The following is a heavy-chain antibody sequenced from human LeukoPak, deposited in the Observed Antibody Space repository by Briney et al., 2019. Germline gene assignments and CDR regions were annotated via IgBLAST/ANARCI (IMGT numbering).Heavy chain of an antibody. CDR3: ARPNITSYYDSRGYDAFDV. CDR2: IYPDDPDT. Sequence: GESLKISCKGSGYRFSAYWIAWVRQMPGKGLEWMGIIYPDDPDTRYSPSFQGQVTISADKSVRTAYLQWSSLKASDTAMYYCARPNITSYYDSRGYDAFDVWGQGTMVTVSS. D-gene: IGHD3-22*01. J-gene: IGHJ3*01. V-gene: IGHV5-51*01. CDR1: GYRFSAYW.